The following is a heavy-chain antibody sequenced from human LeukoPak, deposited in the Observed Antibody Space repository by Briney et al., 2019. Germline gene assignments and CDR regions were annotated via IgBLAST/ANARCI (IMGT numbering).Heavy chain of an antibody. D-gene: IGHD3-22*01. CDR2: IYYSGST. V-gene: IGHV4-59*08. J-gene: IGHJ4*02. CDR3: ASSPDYYDSSGYYYVLRD. Sequence: SETLSLTCTVSGGSISSYYWSWIRQPAGKGLEWIGYIYYSGSTNYNPSLKSRVTISVDTSKNQFSLKLSSVTAADTAVYYCASSPDYYDSSGYYYVLRDWGQGTLVTVSS. CDR1: GGSISSYY.